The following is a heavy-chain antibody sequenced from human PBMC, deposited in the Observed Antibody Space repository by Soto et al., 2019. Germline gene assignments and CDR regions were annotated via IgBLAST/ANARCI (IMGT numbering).Heavy chain of an antibody. Sequence: SETLSLTCTVSGGSTSSSTYYWDWIRQPPGKGLEWIGAMYYTGNKSYDPSLESRVTMSVDTSKNQFSLKLSSVTPTDTAVYTAACLSSGALGSLFGPWGRGILVS. CDR1: GGSTSSSTYY. J-gene: IGHJ5*02. CDR2: MYYTGNK. D-gene: IGHD3-16*01. CDR3: ACLSSGALGSLFGP. V-gene: IGHV4-39*01.